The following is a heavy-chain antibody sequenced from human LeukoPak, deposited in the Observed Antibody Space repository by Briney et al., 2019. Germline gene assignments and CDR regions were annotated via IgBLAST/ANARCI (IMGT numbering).Heavy chain of an antibody. J-gene: IGHJ4*02. V-gene: IGHV3-64*01. CDR1: GFTFSSYA. CDR2: ISSNGGST. CDR3: ARDREYYYGSGSYYRQGYFDY. D-gene: IGHD3-10*01. Sequence: PGGSLRLSCAASGFTFSSYAMHWVRQAPGKGLEYVSAISSNGGSTYYANSVKGRFTISRDNSKNTLYLQMGSLRAEDMAVYYCARDREYYYGSGSYYRQGYFDYWGQGTLVTVSS.